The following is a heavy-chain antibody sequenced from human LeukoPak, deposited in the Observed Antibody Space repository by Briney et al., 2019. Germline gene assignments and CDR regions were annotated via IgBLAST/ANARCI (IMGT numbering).Heavy chain of an antibody. CDR1: GGSISSGGYY. CDR2: IYYSGST. CDR3: ARDRAVVVVPAVYYYYGMDV. D-gene: IGHD2-2*01. Sequence: SETLSLTCTVSGGSISSGGYYWNWIRQHPGKGLEWIGYIYYSGSTYYNPSLKSRVTISVDTSKNQFSLKLSSVTAADTAVYYCARDRAVVVVPAVYYYYGMDVWGQGTTVTVSS. J-gene: IGHJ6*02. V-gene: IGHV4-31*03.